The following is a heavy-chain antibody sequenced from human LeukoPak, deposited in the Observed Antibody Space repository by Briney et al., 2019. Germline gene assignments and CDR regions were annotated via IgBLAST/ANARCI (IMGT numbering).Heavy chain of an antibody. D-gene: IGHD1-26*01. V-gene: IGHV1-2*02. J-gene: IGHJ4*02. CDR3: ASSPSGSYLTNGGGLDY. CDR1: GYTFTGYY. CDR2: INPNSGGT. Sequence: ASVKVSCKASGYTFTGYYMHWVRQAPGQGLVWMGWINPNSGGTNYAQKFQGRVTMTRDTSISTAYMELSRLRSDDTAVYYCASSPSGSYLTNGGGLDYWGQGTLVTVSS.